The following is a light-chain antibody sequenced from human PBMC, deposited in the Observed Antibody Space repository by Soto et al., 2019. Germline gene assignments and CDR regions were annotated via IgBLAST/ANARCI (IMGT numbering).Light chain of an antibody. CDR3: SSYTSSSTQV. CDR2: EVS. J-gene: IGLJ1*01. Sequence: QSALTQPASVSGSPGQSITISCTGNSSDVGDYNYVSWYQHHPGKAPKLMIYEVSNRPSGVSNRFSGSKSGNTASLTISGLQAEDEADYYCSSYTSSSTQVFGTGTKLTVL. CDR1: SSDVGDYNY. V-gene: IGLV2-14*01.